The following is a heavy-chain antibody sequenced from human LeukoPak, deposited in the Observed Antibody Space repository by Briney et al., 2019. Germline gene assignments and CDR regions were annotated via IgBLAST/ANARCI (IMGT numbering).Heavy chain of an antibody. J-gene: IGHJ4*02. CDR3: ARGDSGSYYFDY. CDR1: GFTFSSYE. Sequence: GGSLRLSCAASGFTFSSYEMNWVRQAPGKGLEWVSYISSSGSTIYYADSVKGRFAISRDNAKNSLYLQMNSLRAEDTAVYYCARGDSGSYYFDYWGQGTLVTVSS. V-gene: IGHV3-48*03. CDR2: ISSSGSTI. D-gene: IGHD1-26*01.